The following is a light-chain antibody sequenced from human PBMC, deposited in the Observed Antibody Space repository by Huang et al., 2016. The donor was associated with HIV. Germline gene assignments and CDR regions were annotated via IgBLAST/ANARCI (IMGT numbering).Light chain of an antibody. CDR3: QQYNTSPRT. V-gene: IGKV3-15*01. Sequence: ENLLTQSPSTLSVSPGESATLSCRASQSVFKNLAWYQQKPGQAPKLLNYGSSTRAAGSPARLSGSGSGTDFTLTISSLQSEDFAVYYCQQYNTSPRTFGQGTKVEV. J-gene: IGKJ1*01. CDR1: QSVFKN. CDR2: GSS.